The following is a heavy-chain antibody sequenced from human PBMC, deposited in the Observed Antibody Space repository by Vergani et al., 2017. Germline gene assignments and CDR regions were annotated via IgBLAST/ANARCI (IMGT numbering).Heavy chain of an antibody. V-gene: IGHV7-4-1*02. CDR3: ARVEMSWFGELLSNSPAYYYGMDG. CDR1: GYTFTSYA. J-gene: IGHJ6*02. CDR2: INTNTENP. Sequence: QVQLVQSGSELKKPGASVKVSCKASGYTFTSYAMNWVRQSPGQGLECMGWINTNTENPTYAQSFTGRFVFSLDTSVSTAYLQISSLKAEDTAVYYCARVEMSWFGELLSNSPAYYYGMDGWGQGTTVTVSS. D-gene: IGHD3-10*01.